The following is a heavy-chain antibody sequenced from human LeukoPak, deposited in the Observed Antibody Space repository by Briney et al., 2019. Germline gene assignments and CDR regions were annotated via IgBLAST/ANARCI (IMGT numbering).Heavy chain of an antibody. CDR2: IWYDGSNK. CDR3: AKGHRDFWSGYYTPGVDY. Sequence: PGGSLRLSCAASGFTFSSYGMHWVRQAPGKGLEWVAVIWYDGSNKYYADSVKGRFTISRDNSKNTLYLQMSSLRAEDTAVYYCAKGHRDFWSGYYTPGVDYWGQGTLVTVSS. CDR1: GFTFSSYG. V-gene: IGHV3-33*06. J-gene: IGHJ4*02. D-gene: IGHD3-3*01.